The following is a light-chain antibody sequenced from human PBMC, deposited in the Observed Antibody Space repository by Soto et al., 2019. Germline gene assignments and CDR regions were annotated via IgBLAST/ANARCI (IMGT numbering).Light chain of an antibody. CDR2: AAS. V-gene: IGKV1-39*01. Sequence: DIQMTQSPSSLSASVGDRVTITCRASQSIYSSLNWYHQKPGKAPKLLIYAASNLQSGVPSRFSRSGSGTDFTLIISSLQPEDFATYYCQQSYSAPYTFGQGTKLEI. CDR3: QQSYSAPYT. J-gene: IGKJ2*01. CDR1: QSIYSS.